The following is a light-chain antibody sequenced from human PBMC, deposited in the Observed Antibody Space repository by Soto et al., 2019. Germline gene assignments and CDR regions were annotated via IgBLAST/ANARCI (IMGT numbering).Light chain of an antibody. V-gene: IGKV2-28*01. CDR3: MQHLQTPIT. CDR2: LGF. CDR1: QSLLNSNGYQV. J-gene: IGKJ5*01. Sequence: EIVVTQSPLSLPVTPGEPASISCKSSQSLLNSNGYQVLDWYLQKPGQSPQLLIYLGFNRASGVPDRFSGSGSGTDFTLKISRVEAEDVGVYYCMQHLQTPITFGQGTRLEIK.